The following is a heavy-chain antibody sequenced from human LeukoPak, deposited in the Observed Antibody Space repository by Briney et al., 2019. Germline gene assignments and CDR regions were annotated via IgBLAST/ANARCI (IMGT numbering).Heavy chain of an antibody. CDR2: IFYSGSI. CDR1: GGSIRSFY. Sequence: PSETLSLTCTVSGGSIRSFYWSWIRQPPGKGLEWIGYIFYSGSINYNPSLKSRVTISVDTSKNQFSLKLSSVTAADTAVYYCVRHSGDYWGQGTLVTVSS. J-gene: IGHJ4*02. CDR3: VRHSGDY. V-gene: IGHV4-59*08.